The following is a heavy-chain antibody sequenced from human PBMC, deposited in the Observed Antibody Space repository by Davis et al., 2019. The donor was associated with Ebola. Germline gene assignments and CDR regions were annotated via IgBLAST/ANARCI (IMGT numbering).Heavy chain of an antibody. CDR1: GFTVSSNY. V-gene: IGHV3-74*01. D-gene: IGHD3-10*01. Sequence: PGGSLRLSCAASGFTVSSNYMSWVRQAPGKGLEWVSRINSDGSSTSYADSVKGRFTISRDNAKNTLYLQMNSLRAEDTAVYYCARVKSHYYGSGSYLGGAYYYGMDVWGQGTTVTVSS. CDR2: INSDGSST. CDR3: ARVKSHYYGSGSYLGGAYYYGMDV. J-gene: IGHJ6*02.